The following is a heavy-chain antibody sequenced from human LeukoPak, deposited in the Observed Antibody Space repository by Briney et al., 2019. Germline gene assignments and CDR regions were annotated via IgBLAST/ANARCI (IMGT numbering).Heavy chain of an antibody. V-gene: IGHV3-74*01. CDR1: GFTFSSYY. CDR2: INSDGSST. J-gene: IGHJ5*02. Sequence: GGSLRLTCAASGFTFSSYYWHWFRQAPGKELVWVSRINSDGSSTSYADSVKGQVTISRDNAKNTVYLQMNSLRAEDTAVYYCARDENRDLWSGYLSWGQGTPVTVSS. CDR3: ARDENRDLWSGYLS. D-gene: IGHD3-3*01.